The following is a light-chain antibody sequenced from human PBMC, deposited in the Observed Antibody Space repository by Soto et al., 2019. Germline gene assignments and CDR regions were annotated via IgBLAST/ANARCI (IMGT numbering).Light chain of an antibody. V-gene: IGKV3-11*01. Sequence: DIVLTQSPGTLSLSPGESATLSCRASQGIGRYLAWFQQKTGQAPRLLIYDASTRATGIPARFSGSGSGTDFTLTISSLEPEDFAVSYCQQRSNWPLTFGPGTKVEIK. CDR2: DAS. J-gene: IGKJ3*01. CDR1: QGIGRY. CDR3: QQRSNWPLT.